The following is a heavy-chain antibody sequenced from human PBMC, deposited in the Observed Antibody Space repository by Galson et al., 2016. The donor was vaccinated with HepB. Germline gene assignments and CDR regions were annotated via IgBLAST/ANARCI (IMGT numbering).Heavy chain of an antibody. V-gene: IGHV2-5*02. J-gene: IGHJ4*02. CDR3: VHVYYDSSGYWGTPEYFDY. CDR2: MYWDDDK. Sequence: ALVKPTQTLTLTCTFSGFSLSFNEVGVGWIRQPPGKALEWRALMYWDDDKRYRPSLQSRLTITKDTSKNQVVLTMTDMDPVDTATYYCVHVYYDSSGYWGTPEYFDYWGQGTLVTVSS. D-gene: IGHD3-22*01. CDR1: GFSLSFNEVG.